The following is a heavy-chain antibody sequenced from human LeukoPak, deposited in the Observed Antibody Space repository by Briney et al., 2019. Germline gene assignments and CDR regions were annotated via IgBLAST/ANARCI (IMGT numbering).Heavy chain of an antibody. D-gene: IGHD3-22*01. Sequence: PGGSLTLSCAASGFTFSYYGLHWVRQAPGKGLEWVSLISTDASNKNYADSVKGRFTISRDNSKNTLYLQMNSLRAEDTAVYYCAGDKEDYYDSSAFDYWGQGTLVTVSS. CDR2: ISTDASNK. V-gene: IGHV3-30*03. J-gene: IGHJ4*02. CDR3: AGDKEDYYDSSAFDY. CDR1: GFTFSYYG.